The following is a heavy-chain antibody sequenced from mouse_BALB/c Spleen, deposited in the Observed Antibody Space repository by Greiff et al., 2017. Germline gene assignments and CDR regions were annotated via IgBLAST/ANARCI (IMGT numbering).Heavy chain of an antibody. Sequence: EVKLVESGGGLVKPGGSLKLSCAASGFTFSSYAMSWVRQSPEKRLEWVAEISSGGSYTYYPDTVTGRFTISRDNAKNTLYLEMSSLRSEDTAMYYCASSQGDGNYFDYWGQGTTLTVSS. D-gene: IGHD2-1*01. J-gene: IGHJ2*01. CDR1: GFTFSSYA. V-gene: IGHV5-9-4*01. CDR2: ISSGGSYT. CDR3: ASSQGDGNYFDY.